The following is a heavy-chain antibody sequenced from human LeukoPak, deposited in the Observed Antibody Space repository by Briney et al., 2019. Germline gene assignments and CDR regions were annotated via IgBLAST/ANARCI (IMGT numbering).Heavy chain of an antibody. J-gene: IGHJ4*02. Sequence: SQTLSLTCTVSGGSISSGSYYWSWIRQPAGKGLEWIGRIYTSGSTNYNPSLKSRVTISVDTSKNQFSLKLSSVTAADTAVYYCARAGSDGLLWFGELPISPTFDYWGQGTLVTVSS. D-gene: IGHD3-10*01. CDR1: GGSISSGSYY. V-gene: IGHV4-61*02. CDR3: ARAGSDGLLWFGELPISPTFDY. CDR2: IYTSGST.